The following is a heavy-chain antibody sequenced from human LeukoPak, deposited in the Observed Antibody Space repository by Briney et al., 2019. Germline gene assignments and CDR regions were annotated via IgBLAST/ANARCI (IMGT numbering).Heavy chain of an antibody. CDR2: ISSSSSYI. CDR3: ARGDSSGWYEGNFDY. J-gene: IGHJ4*02. CDR1: GFTFSSYS. Sequence: PGGSLRLSCAASGFTFSSYSMNWVRQAPGKGLEWVSSISSSSSYIYYAESVKGRFTISRDNAKNSLYLQMNSLRAEDTAVYYCARGDSSGWYEGNFDYWGQGTLVTVFS. V-gene: IGHV3-21*01. D-gene: IGHD6-19*01.